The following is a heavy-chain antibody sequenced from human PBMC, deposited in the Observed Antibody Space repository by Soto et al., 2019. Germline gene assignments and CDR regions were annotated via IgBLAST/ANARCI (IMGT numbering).Heavy chain of an antibody. J-gene: IGHJ6*02. D-gene: IGHD3-22*01. V-gene: IGHV2-70*01. Sequence: SGPTLVNPTQTLTLTCTFSGFSLSTSGMCVSWIRQPPGKALEWLALIDWDDDKYYSTSLKTRLTISKDTSKNQVVLTMTNMDPVDTATYYRARIPPYDSRGYYPDYYYSGMDVWRQWTTVTVSS. CDR2: IDWDDDK. CDR3: ARIPPYDSRGYYPDYYYSGMDV. CDR1: GFSLSTSGMC.